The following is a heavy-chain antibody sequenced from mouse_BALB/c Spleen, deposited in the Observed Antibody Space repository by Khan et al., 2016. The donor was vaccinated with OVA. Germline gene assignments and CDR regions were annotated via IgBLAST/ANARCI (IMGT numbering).Heavy chain of an antibody. J-gene: IGHJ3*01. CDR2: VNPNTDNI. CDR1: GYSFTLYY. Sequence: VQLKESGPDLVKPGASVKISCKASGYSFTLYYMSWVKQSHGKSLEWIGRVNPNTDNINYNQEFKGKAILTVDKSSNTAYMELRSLTSEDSAVYFWARGYDFFASGGQGTLVTVSA. D-gene: IGHD2-14*01. CDR3: ARGYDFFAS. V-gene: IGHV1-26*01.